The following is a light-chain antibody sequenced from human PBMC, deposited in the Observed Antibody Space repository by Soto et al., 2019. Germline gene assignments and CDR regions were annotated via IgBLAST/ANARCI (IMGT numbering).Light chain of an antibody. CDR1: QSVSNN. J-gene: IGKJ2*01. Sequence: EIVMTQSPATLSVSPGERVTLSCRASQSVSNNLAWYQQKPGQAPRLLIYGASTRAAGTPARFSGSGSGTEVTLTISSVQSEDFAIYFCQQYDNWPPYTFGQGTKLEIK. CDR3: QQYDNWPPYT. CDR2: GAS. V-gene: IGKV3-15*01.